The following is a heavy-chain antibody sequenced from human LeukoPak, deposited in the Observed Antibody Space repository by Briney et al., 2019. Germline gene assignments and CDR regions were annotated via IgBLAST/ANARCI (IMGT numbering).Heavy chain of an antibody. V-gene: IGHV3-30*02. D-gene: IGHD6-13*01. CDR3: AKDRYSSSWYGRALDY. CDR2: ITFDGYSA. CDR1: GFRFSTYG. Sequence: GGSLRLSCAASGFRFSTYGMHWVRQAPGKGLEWVAFITFDGYSAYYADSLRGRITISRDNSINTLYLQVNSLRAEDTAVYYCAKDRYSSSWYGRALDYWGQGTLVTVSS. J-gene: IGHJ4*02.